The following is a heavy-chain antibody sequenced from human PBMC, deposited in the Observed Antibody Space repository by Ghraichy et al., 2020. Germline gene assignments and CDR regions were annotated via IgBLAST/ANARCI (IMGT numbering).Heavy chain of an antibody. V-gene: IGHV3-7*01. CDR3: TRPRQPTYYYAMDV. D-gene: IGHD1-1*01. J-gene: IGHJ6*02. Sequence: GGSLRLSCAASGFTFSAYWMTWVRQAPGKGLEWVANIRQDGNEIYYVDSVKGRFTISRDNAKNSLYLQMHSLRADDTAVYYCTRPRQPTYYYAMDVWGQGTTVTVSS. CDR2: IRQDGNEI. CDR1: GFTFSAYW.